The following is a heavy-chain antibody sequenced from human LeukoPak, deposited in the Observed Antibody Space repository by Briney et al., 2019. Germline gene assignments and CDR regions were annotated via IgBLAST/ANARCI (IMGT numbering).Heavy chain of an antibody. Sequence: PSETLSLTCAVSADSFSSHYWTWIRQPPGKGLEWIGYISYIGSTNYNPSLKSRATIPIAKSKNQFSLKLGSGTAADTAVYYCARDLVTVTKGFDIWGQGTMVTVSS. CDR2: ISYIGST. V-gene: IGHV4-59*11. CDR3: ARDLVTVTKGFDI. J-gene: IGHJ3*02. D-gene: IGHD4-17*01. CDR1: ADSFSSHY.